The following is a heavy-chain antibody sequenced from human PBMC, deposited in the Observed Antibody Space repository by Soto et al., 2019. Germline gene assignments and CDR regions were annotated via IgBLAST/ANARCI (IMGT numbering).Heavy chain of an antibody. CDR2: ISYDGSNK. Sequence: GGSLRLSCAASGFTFSSYGMHWVRQAPGKGLEWVAVISYDGSNKYYADSVKGRFTISRGNSKNTLYLQMNSLRSEDTAVYYCAKDFEDHAFDIWGQGTMVTVSS. V-gene: IGHV3-30*18. CDR3: AKDFEDHAFDI. CDR1: GFTFSSYG. J-gene: IGHJ3*02. D-gene: IGHD3-9*01.